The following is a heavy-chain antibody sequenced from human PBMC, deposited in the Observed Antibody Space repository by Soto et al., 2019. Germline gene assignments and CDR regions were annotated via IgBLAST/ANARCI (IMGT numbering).Heavy chain of an antibody. Sequence: EVQLVESGGGLVQPGRSLRLSCAASGFNFDDNAMHWVRQAPGKGLEWVSGSSGNGGSIGYEDSVKGQFTISRDNDKNPLYLQINSLRAEDTALYYWAKDICQWLVWGLDYWRQGTLVTVSS. CDR1: GFNFDDNA. V-gene: IGHV3-9*01. CDR3: AKDICQWLVWGLDY. D-gene: IGHD6-19*01. CDR2: SSGNGGSI. J-gene: IGHJ4*02.